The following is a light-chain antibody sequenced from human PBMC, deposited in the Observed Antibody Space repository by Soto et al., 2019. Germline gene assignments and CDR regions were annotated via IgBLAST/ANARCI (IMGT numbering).Light chain of an antibody. CDR1: QNIRTW. CDR2: DAS. V-gene: IGKV1-5*01. J-gene: IGKJ1*01. Sequence: DIQMTQSPSTLSASVGDRVTITCRASQNIRTWLAWYQQKPGKAPKLLIFDASSLKSGVPSRFSGSGSGTEFTLTISSLQPDDFATYYCLQYNSYSWAFGQGTKVDIK. CDR3: LQYNSYSWA.